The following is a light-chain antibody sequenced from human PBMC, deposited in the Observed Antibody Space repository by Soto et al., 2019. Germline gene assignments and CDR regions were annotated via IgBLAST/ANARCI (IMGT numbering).Light chain of an antibody. Sequence: DIQMTQSPSSLSASVGDRVTITCRASQSISSYLNWYQQKPGQAPKLLIYAASSLQSGVPSRFSGSGSGTDFTLTISSLQPEDFSTYYCQQSYSTPPWTVGQGTNVEIK. J-gene: IGKJ1*01. CDR1: QSISSY. CDR3: QQSYSTPPWT. V-gene: IGKV1-39*01. CDR2: AAS.